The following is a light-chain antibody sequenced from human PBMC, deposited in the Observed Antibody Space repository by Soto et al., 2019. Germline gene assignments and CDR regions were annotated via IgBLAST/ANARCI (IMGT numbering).Light chain of an antibody. Sequence: EIVLTQSPGTLSLFPGERATLSCRASQSVSSTYFAWYRQKPGQPPSLLIYGASNRATGVPDRFSGSGSGPDFTLTISRLEPEDFAVYYCQRYISSPPGFTFGPGTTVEIK. J-gene: IGKJ3*01. CDR1: QSVSSTY. V-gene: IGKV3-20*01. CDR3: QRYISSPPGFT. CDR2: GAS.